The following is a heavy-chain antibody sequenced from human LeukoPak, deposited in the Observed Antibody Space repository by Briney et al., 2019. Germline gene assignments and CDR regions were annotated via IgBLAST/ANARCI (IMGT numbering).Heavy chain of an antibody. V-gene: IGHV3-33*01. CDR3: ARGEVVPAGRRNNWFDP. CDR2: IWYDGSNK. CDR1: GFTFSSYG. D-gene: IGHD2-2*01. J-gene: IGHJ5*02. Sequence: GGSLRLSCAASGFTFSSYGMHWVRQAPGKGLEWVAVIWYDGSNKYYADSVKGRFTISRDNSKNTLYLQMNSLRAEDTAVYYCARGEVVPAGRRNNWFDPWDQGTLVTVSS.